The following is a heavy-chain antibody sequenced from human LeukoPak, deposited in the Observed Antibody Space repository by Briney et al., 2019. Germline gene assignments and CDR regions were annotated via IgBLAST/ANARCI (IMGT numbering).Heavy chain of an antibody. CDR2: IYYSGST. Sequence: SETLSLTCTVSGGSISSYYWSWIRQPPGKGLEWIGYIYYSGSTNHNPSLKSRVTISVDTSKNQFSLKLSSVTAADTAVYYCARGRGGSRYFDYWGQGTLVTVSS. CDR3: ARGRGGSRYFDY. CDR1: GGSISSYY. V-gene: IGHV4-59*08. J-gene: IGHJ4*02. D-gene: IGHD3-10*01.